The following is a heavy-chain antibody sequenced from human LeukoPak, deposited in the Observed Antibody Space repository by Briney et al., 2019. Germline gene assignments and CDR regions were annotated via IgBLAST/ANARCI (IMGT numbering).Heavy chain of an antibody. Sequence: GGSLRLSCEASGFTLEGYALNWFRQAPGKGLEWFSGIIWNSGSIGYADSVKGRFTVSRDNAKNSLYLQMNSLRAEDTALYYCAKDMFPIAAAGNDAFDIWGQGTMVTVSS. CDR1: GFTLEGYA. J-gene: IGHJ3*02. D-gene: IGHD6-13*01. V-gene: IGHV3-9*01. CDR3: AKDMFPIAAAGNDAFDI. CDR2: IIWNSGSI.